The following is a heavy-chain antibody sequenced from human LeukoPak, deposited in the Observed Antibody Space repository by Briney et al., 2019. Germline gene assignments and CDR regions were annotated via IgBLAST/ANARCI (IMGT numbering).Heavy chain of an antibody. CDR2: INADNGNT. V-gene: IGHV1-3*01. CDR3: ARGIQSSSWYRDY. J-gene: IGHJ4*02. CDR1: GYTFTSYA. D-gene: IGHD6-13*01. Sequence: ASVKVSCKASGYTFTSYAMHWVRQAPRQRLEWMGWINADNGNTKYSQKFQGRVTFTRDTSASTAYMELSSLRSEDTAVYYCARGIQSSSWYRDYWGQGTLVTVSS.